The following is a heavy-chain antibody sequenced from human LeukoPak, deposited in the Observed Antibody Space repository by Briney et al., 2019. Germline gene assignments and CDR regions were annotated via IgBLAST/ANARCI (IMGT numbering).Heavy chain of an antibody. V-gene: IGHV3-21*01. CDR1: GFTFSSYS. Sequence: PGGSLRLSCAASGFTFSSYSVNWVRQAPGKGLEWVSSISSSSSYIYYADSVKGRFTISRDNAKNSLYLQMNSLRAEDTAVYYCARDWSRVFDYWGQGTLVTVSS. J-gene: IGHJ4*02. CDR2: ISSSSSYI. CDR3: ARDWSRVFDY.